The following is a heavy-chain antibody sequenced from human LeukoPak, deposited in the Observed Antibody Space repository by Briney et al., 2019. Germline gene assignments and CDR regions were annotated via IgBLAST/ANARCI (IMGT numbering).Heavy chain of an antibody. V-gene: IGHV4-59*01. D-gene: IGHD3-3*01. CDR1: GGSPSSYY. Sequence: PETLSLTCTVPGGSPSSYYWSWIRQPPGKGLECIGFLYSNGSTHYNPSPQSRATMPSDRPQKQTPLRRSSVTAAHTAGQYCARVLRFLDGSPPMDVWGKGTTVTVCS. CDR3: ARVLRFLDGSPPMDV. CDR2: LYSNGST. J-gene: IGHJ6*01.